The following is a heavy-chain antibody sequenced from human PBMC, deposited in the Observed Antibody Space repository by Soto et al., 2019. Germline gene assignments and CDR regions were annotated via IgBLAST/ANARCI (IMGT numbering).Heavy chain of an antibody. D-gene: IGHD1-26*01. J-gene: IGHJ4*02. V-gene: IGHV3-30*18. CDR2: TSYDGNNK. CDR1: GFTFGNYG. CDR3: AKGGGSARDFDY. Sequence: QPGGSLRLSCTGSGFTFGNYGMHWVRHAPGKGLEWVASTSYDGNNKYYADSLKGRFTISRDNSKKMVYLQMTSLGPEDTAVYYCAKGGGSARDFDYWGQGALVTVSS.